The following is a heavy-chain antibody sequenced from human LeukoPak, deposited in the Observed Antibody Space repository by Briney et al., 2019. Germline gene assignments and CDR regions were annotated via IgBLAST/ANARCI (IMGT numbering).Heavy chain of an antibody. J-gene: IGHJ4*02. CDR1: GGSFSGYY. Sequence: SETLSLTCAVYGGSFSGYYWSWIRQPPGKGLEWIGEINHSGSTNYNPSLKRRVTISVDTSKNQFSLKLSSVTAADTAVYYCARLSGSSSWYESPDYWGQGTLVTVSS. CDR2: INHSGST. D-gene: IGHD6-13*01. CDR3: ARLSGSSSWYESPDY. V-gene: IGHV4-34*01.